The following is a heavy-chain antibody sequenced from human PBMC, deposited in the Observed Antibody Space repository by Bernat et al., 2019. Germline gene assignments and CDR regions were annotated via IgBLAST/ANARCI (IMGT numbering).Heavy chain of an antibody. V-gene: IGHV3-66*01. J-gene: IGHJ4*02. CDR1: GFTVSNNY. CDR2: IYSGGST. D-gene: IGHD2-2*01. CDR3: ARVGYCSSTSCPDY. Sequence: EVQLVESGGGLVQPGGSLRLSCAASGFTVSNNYMSWVRQAPGKGLEWVSVIYSGGSTYYADSVKGRFTISRDNSKNTLYLQMNSLRAEDTAVYYCARVGYCSSTSCPDYWGQGTLVTVSS.